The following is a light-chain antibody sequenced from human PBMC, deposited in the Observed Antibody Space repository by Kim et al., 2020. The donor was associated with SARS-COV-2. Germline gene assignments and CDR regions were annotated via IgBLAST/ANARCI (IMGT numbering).Light chain of an antibody. V-gene: IGKV1-33*01. CDR1: QDINNY. CDR3: QHYYNLPYT. J-gene: IGKJ2*01. CDR2: DAS. Sequence: SASVGDRITITCQASQDINNYLNWYHHKPGKALKLLIHDASNLETGVSSRFSGGGSGTHFTFTITGLQPEDFATYFCQHYYNLPYTFGQGTKLEI.